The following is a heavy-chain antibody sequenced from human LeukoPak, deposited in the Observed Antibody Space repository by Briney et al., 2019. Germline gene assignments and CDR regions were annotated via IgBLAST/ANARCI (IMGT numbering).Heavy chain of an antibody. J-gene: IGHJ5*02. V-gene: IGHV1-69*13. Sequence: GASVKVSCKASGYTFTSYDTNWVRQAPGQGLEWMGGIIPIFGTANYTQKFQGRVTITADESTSTAYMELSSLRSEDTAVYYCAREERSIAATASWFDPWGQGTLVTVSS. CDR2: IIPIFGTA. CDR3: AREERSIAATASWFDP. CDR1: GYTFTSYD. D-gene: IGHD6-6*01.